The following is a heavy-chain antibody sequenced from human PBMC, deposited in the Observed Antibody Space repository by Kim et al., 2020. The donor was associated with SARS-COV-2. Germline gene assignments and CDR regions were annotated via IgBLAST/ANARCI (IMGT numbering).Heavy chain of an antibody. J-gene: IGHJ5*02. CDR1: GYTFTSYY. Sequence: ASVKVSCKASGYTFTSYYMHWVRQAPGQGLEWMGIINPSGGSTSYAQKFQGRVTMTRDTSTSTVYMELSSLRSEDTAVYYCARESYYGSGSYGWLDPWGQGTLVTVSS. CDR2: INPSGGST. CDR3: ARESYYGSGSYGWLDP. D-gene: IGHD3-10*01. V-gene: IGHV1-46*01.